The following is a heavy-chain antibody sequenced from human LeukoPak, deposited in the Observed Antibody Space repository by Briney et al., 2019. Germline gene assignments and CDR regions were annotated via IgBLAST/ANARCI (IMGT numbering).Heavy chain of an antibody. V-gene: IGHV3-30*02. J-gene: IGHJ4*02. CDR3: AMGDIVVVVARY. D-gene: IGHD2-15*01. CDR1: GFTFSSYG. Sequence: PGGPLRLSCAASGFTFSSYGMHWVRQAPGKGLEWVAFIRYDGSNKYYADSVKGRFTISRDNSKNTLYLQMNSLRAEDTAVYYCAMGDIVVVVARYWGQGTLVTV. CDR2: IRYDGSNK.